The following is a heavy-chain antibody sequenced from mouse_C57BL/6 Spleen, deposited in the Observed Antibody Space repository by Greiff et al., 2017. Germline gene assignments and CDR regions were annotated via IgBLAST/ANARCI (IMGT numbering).Heavy chain of an antibody. V-gene: IGHV1-64*01. D-gene: IGHD2-1*01. CDR2: IHPNSGST. CDR1: GYTFTSYW. Sequence: QVHVKQPGAELVKPGASVKLSCKASGYTFTSYWMHWVKQRPGQGLEWIGMIHPNSGSTNYNEKFKSKATLTVDKSSSTAYMQLSSLTSEDSAVYYCARGYYGNYGFAYWGQGTLVTVSA. J-gene: IGHJ3*01. CDR3: ARGYYGNYGFAY.